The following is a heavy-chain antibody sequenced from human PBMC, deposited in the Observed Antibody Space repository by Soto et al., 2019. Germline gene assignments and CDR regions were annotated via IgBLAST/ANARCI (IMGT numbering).Heavy chain of an antibody. D-gene: IGHD2-15*01. Sequence: ESGGGVVQPGRSLRLSCAASGFTFSSYGMHWVRQAPGKGLEWVAVISYDGSNKYYADSVKGRFTISRDNSKNTLYLQMNSLRAEDTAVYYCAKDLSQLGYCSGGSCLYYYYGMDVWGQGTTVTVSS. CDR2: ISYDGSNK. J-gene: IGHJ6*02. CDR3: AKDLSQLGYCSGGSCLYYYYGMDV. CDR1: GFTFSSYG. V-gene: IGHV3-30*18.